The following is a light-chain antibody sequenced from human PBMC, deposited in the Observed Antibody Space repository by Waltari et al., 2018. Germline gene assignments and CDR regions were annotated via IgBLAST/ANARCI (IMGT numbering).Light chain of an antibody. V-gene: IGKV1-33*01. Sequence: DIQMTQSPSSLSASVGDRVTITCQASQDIRNYFNWYQQKPGKAHKLLIYDASNLQTGVPSRFSGSGSGTDFTFTISRLQPEDFATYYCQHYDNLPPTFGQGTRLDIK. J-gene: IGKJ5*01. CDR1: QDIRNY. CDR3: QHYDNLPPT. CDR2: DAS.